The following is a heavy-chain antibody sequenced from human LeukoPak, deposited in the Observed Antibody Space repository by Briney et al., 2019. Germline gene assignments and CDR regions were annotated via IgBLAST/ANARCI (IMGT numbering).Heavy chain of an antibody. J-gene: IGHJ4*02. CDR1: GFILSDYN. D-gene: IGHD2-15*01. Sequence: PGGSLRLSSAASGFILSDYNMNWVRQAPGKGLEWVSFIAISGTYITYADSVKGRFTISRDNAKNSLYLQMNSPRAEDTAVYYCARDLSATARAYDYWGQGTLVTVSS. CDR2: IAISGTYI. V-gene: IGHV3-21*01. CDR3: ARDLSATARAYDY.